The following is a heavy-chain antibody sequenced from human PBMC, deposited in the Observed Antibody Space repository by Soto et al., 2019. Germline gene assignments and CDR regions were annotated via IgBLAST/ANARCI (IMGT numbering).Heavy chain of an antibody. D-gene: IGHD3-10*01. Sequence: QVQLVQSGADVKKPGSSVKVSCKASGDTFNFYTINWVRQAPGLGLEWMGRFNPILTLSNYAQKFEGRVRITADNSTSTAYMDLTRPRAEDTAMYYCAMSYGSGYRPFDFWGQGALVSVSS. V-gene: IGHV1-69*02. CDR2: FNPILTLS. CDR1: GDTFNFYT. CDR3: AMSYGSGYRPFDF. J-gene: IGHJ4*02.